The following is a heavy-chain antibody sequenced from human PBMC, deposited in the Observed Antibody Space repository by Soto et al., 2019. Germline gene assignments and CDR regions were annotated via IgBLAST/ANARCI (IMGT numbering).Heavy chain of an antibody. Sequence: EASVKVSCKASGGTFSSYAISWVRQAPGQGLEWMGGIIPIFGTANYAQKFQGRVTITADESTSTAYMELSSLRSEDTAVYYCARGFEFGYDSAIDYWGQGTLVTVSS. D-gene: IGHD3-22*01. CDR3: ARGFEFGYDSAIDY. V-gene: IGHV1-69*13. CDR2: IIPIFGTA. J-gene: IGHJ4*02. CDR1: GGTFSSYA.